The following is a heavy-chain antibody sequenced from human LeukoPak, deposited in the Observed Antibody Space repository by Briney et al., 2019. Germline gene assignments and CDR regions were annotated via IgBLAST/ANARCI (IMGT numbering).Heavy chain of an antibody. CDR1: GGPISSGDYY. Sequence: SETLSLTCTVSGGPISSGDYYWSWIRQPPGKGLEWIGYIYYSGSTYYNPSLKSRVTISVDTSKNQFSLKLSSVTAADTAVYYCARVPNYYDSSGYKIFDYWGQGTLVTVSS. CDR2: IYYSGST. D-gene: IGHD3-22*01. J-gene: IGHJ4*02. CDR3: ARVPNYYDSSGYKIFDY. V-gene: IGHV4-30-4*01.